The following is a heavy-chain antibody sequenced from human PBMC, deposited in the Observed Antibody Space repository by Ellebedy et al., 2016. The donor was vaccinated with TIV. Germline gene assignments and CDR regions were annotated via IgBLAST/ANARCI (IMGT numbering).Heavy chain of an antibody. CDR1: GFLFSDCS. V-gene: IGHV3-21*01. Sequence: GGSLRLXCKASGFLFSDCSMNWIRQAPGKGLEWVASISSSGTYIYYADSLEGRFTIARDNGKDSVFLQMNDLRVDDSGVYYCARTTPYNIAVAGPDYWGQGTLVTVTS. D-gene: IGHD6-19*01. CDR2: ISSSGTYI. CDR3: ARTTPYNIAVAGPDY. J-gene: IGHJ4*02.